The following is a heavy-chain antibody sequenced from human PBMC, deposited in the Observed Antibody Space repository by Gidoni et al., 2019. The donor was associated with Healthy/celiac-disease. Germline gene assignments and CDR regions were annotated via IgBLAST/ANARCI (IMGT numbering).Heavy chain of an antibody. J-gene: IGHJ6*03. D-gene: IGHD5-12*01. CDR3: ARARGYDFGYYYYYMDV. Sequence: QVQLVQSGAEVKKPGASVKVSCKASGYTFTSYDINWVRQATGQGLEWKGWMNPNSGNTGYAQKFQGRVTMTRNTSISTAYMELSSLRSEDTAVYYCARARGYDFGYYYYYMDVWGKGTTVTVSS. CDR2: MNPNSGNT. V-gene: IGHV1-8*01. CDR1: GYTFTSYD.